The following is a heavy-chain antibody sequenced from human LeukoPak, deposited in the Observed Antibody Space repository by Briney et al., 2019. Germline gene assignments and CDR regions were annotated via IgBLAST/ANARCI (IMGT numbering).Heavy chain of an antibody. CDR2: IYYSGGT. Sequence: ASETLSLTCTVSGGSISPYYWNWIRQPPGKGLEWIGYIYYSGGTNYNESLKSRVTISVDTSQNQFSLRLSSMTAAYTAVYYCARRAAAVGTYYMDVWGKGTTVTVSS. V-gene: IGHV4-59*01. CDR1: GGSISPYY. J-gene: IGHJ6*03. CDR3: ARRAAAVGTYYMDV. D-gene: IGHD6-13*01.